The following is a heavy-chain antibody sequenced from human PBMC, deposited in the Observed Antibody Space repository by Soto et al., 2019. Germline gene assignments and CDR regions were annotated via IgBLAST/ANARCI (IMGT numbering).Heavy chain of an antibody. CDR1: GFTFSSYA. CDR2: ISGSGGST. V-gene: IGHV3-23*01. Sequence: GSLRLSCAASGFTFSSYAMSWVRQAPGKGLEWVSAISGSGGSTYYADSVKGRFTISRDNSKNTLYLQMNSLRAEDTAVYYCAKDGYCSGGSCYRYYYGMDVWGQGTTVTVSS. D-gene: IGHD2-15*01. CDR3: AKDGYCSGGSCYRYYYGMDV. J-gene: IGHJ6*02.